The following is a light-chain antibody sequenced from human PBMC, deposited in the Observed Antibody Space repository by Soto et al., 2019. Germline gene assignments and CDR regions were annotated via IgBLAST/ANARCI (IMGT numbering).Light chain of an antibody. CDR3: QKSFRTPYT. CDR2: GAS. Sequence: DIQMTQSPSSLSASVGDRVTITCRASHRITNYLNWYQQKPGKAPNILIYGASSLQSGVPSRFSGSGSGTDFTLTIHSLQPGDFAPFYCQKSFRTPYTVGQGTNLEI. V-gene: IGKV1-39*01. CDR1: HRITNY. J-gene: IGKJ2*01.